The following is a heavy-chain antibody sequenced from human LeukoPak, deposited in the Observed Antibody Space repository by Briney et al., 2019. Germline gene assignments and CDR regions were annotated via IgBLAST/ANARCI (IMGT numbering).Heavy chain of an antibody. CDR3: ARDAMNYGDYFDY. CDR1: GFTFSSYA. V-gene: IGHV3-30-3*01. CDR2: ISYDGSNK. D-gene: IGHD4-17*01. Sequence: PGRSLRLSCAASGFTFSSYAMHWVRQAPGKGLEWVAVISYDGSNKYYADSVKGRFTISRDNSKNTLYLQMNSLRAEDTAVYYCARDAMNYGDYFDYWGQGTLVTVSS. J-gene: IGHJ4*02.